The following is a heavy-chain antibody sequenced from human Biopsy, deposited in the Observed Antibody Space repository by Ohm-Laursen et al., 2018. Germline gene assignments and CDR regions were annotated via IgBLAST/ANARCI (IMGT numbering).Heavy chain of an antibody. CDR3: AKHGSGWAGDDAFHI. CDR2: ISYSRDT. Sequence: SETLSLTCTVSGGSISGSSWSWIRQAPGKGLEWIGYISYSRDTNYNPSLKSRITISVDTSKNQFSLQLTSATAADTAVYYCAKHGSGWAGDDAFHIWGQGTMVTVSS. CDR1: GGSISGSS. V-gene: IGHV4-59*08. J-gene: IGHJ3*02. D-gene: IGHD6-19*01.